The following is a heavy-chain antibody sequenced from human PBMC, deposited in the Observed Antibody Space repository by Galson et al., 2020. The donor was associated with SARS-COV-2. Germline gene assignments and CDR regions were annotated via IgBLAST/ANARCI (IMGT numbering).Heavy chain of an antibody. Sequence: SGPTLVKPTQTLTLTCTFSGFSLSTSGMGVTRIRQPPGKALEWLALIDWDDDKYYSTSLRTRLTISKDTSKNQVFLTMTNMDPVDTGTYYCARMADGYGGYDYGSSPFDYWGQGTLVTVSS. CDR1: GFSLSTSGMG. V-gene: IGHV2-70*01. D-gene: IGHD5-12*01. CDR3: ARMADGYGGYDYGSSPFDY. J-gene: IGHJ4*02. CDR2: IDWDDDK.